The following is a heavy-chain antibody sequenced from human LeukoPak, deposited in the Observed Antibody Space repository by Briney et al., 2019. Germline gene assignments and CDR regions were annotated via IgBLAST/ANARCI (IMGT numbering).Heavy chain of an antibody. CDR3: AMWGDYDVLTGYYVSDY. D-gene: IGHD3-9*01. V-gene: IGHV3-23*01. J-gene: IGHJ4*02. CDR2: ITGGGSGI. Sequence: PGASLRLSCAASGFTFSNYAMSWVRQAPGKGLEGVSAITGGGSGIYYADSMKSRFTISRDNSKNTLYLQINGLRAEDTPVYYCAMWGDYDVLTGYYVSDYWGQGTLVTVSS. CDR1: GFTFSNYA.